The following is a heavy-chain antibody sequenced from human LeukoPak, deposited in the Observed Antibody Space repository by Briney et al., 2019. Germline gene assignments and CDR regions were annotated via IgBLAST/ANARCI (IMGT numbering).Heavy chain of an antibody. CDR3: ARRWLQFVYFDY. CDR1: GGSFSGYY. D-gene: IGHD5-24*01. Sequence: SETLSLTCAVYGGSFSGYYWSWIRQPPGKGLEWIGEINHSGNTNYNPPLKSRVTISVDTSKNQFSLKLSSVTAADTAVYYCARRWLQFVYFDYWGQGTLVTVSS. J-gene: IGHJ4*02. CDR2: INHSGNT. V-gene: IGHV4-34*01.